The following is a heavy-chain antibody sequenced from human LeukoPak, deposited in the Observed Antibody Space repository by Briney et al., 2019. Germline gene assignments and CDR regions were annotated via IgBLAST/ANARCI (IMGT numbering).Heavy chain of an antibody. J-gene: IGHJ6*03. CDR2: IKQDGSEK. CDR3: ARGGLYMDV. V-gene: IGHV3-7*01. D-gene: IGHD3-16*01. CDR1: GFTFSSYE. Sequence: GGSLRFSCAASGFTFSSYEMNWVRQAPGKGLEWVANIKQDGSEKYYVDSVKGRFTISRDNAKNSLYLQMNSLRAEDTAVYYCARGGLYMDVWGKGTTVTASS.